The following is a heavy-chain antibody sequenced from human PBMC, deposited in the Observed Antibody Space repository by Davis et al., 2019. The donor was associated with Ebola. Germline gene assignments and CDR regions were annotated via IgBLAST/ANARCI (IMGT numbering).Heavy chain of an antibody. Sequence: SVKVSCKASGGTFSSYAISWVRQAPGQGLEWMGRIIPILGIANYAQKFQGRVTITADKSTSTAYMELSSLRSEDTAVYYCATHPLGGNSAHYYGMDVWGQGTTVTVSS. D-gene: IGHD4-23*01. J-gene: IGHJ6*02. CDR2: IIPILGIA. CDR1: GGTFSSYA. CDR3: ATHPLGGNSAHYYGMDV. V-gene: IGHV1-69*04.